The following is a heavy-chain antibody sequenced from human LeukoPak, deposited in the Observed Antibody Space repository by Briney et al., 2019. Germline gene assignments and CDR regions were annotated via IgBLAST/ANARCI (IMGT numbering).Heavy chain of an antibody. Sequence: SETLSLTCTVSGGSISSYYWSWIRQPPGKGLEWIGYIYYSGSTNYNPSLKSRVTISVDRSKNQFSLKLSSVTAADTAVYYCARVGGYYGSGSYYDAFDIWGQGTMATVSS. V-gene: IGHV4-59*12. CDR3: ARVGGYYGSGSYYDAFDI. CDR1: GGSISSYY. D-gene: IGHD3-10*01. J-gene: IGHJ3*02. CDR2: IYYSGST.